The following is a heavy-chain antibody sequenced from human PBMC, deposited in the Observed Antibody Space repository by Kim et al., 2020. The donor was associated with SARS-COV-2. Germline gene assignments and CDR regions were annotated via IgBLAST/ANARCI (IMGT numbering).Heavy chain of an antibody. Sequence: GGSLRLSCAASGFTFSSYWMSWVRQAPGKGLEWVANIKQDGNEKYYVDSVKGRFTISRDNAKNSLYLQMNSLRAEDTAVYYCARVPPRKNSKTFYWYFDLWGRGTLVTVSS. CDR2: IKQDGNEK. CDR1: GFTFSSYW. D-gene: IGHD4-4*01. V-gene: IGHV3-7*01. J-gene: IGHJ2*01. CDR3: ARVPPRKNSKTFYWYFDL.